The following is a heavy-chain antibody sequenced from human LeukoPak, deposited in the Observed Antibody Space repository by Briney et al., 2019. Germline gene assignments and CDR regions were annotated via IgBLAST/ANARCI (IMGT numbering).Heavy chain of an antibody. CDR1: GFTFSSYS. Sequence: PGGSLRLSCAASGFTFSSYSMNWVRQAPGKGLEWVSSISSSSSYIYYADSVKGRFTISRDNAKNSLYLQVNSLRAEDTAVYYCARGMVGHAFDIWGQGTMVTVSS. V-gene: IGHV3-21*01. CDR3: ARGMVGHAFDI. CDR2: ISSSSSYI. D-gene: IGHD3-10*02. J-gene: IGHJ3*02.